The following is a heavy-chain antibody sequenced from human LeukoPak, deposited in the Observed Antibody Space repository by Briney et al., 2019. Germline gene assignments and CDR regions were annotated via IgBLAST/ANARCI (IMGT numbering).Heavy chain of an antibody. CDR2: ISGSGGST. D-gene: IGHD2-15*01. Sequence: GGSLRLSCAASGFTFSSYAMSWVRQAPGKGLEWVSGISGSGGSTYYADSVKGRFTISRDNSKNTLYLQMNSLRAEDTAVYYCARGPYCSGGSCYRPLDAFDIWGQGTMVTVSS. CDR3: ARGPYCSGGSCYRPLDAFDI. CDR1: GFTFSSYA. J-gene: IGHJ3*02. V-gene: IGHV3-23*01.